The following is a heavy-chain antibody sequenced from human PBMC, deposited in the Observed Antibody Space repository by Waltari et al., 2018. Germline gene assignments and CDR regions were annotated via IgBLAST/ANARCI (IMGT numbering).Heavy chain of an antibody. J-gene: IGHJ4*02. Sequence: QVQLQESGPGLVKPSETLSLTCSVSGYSISSGYYWGWIRQPPGKGLEWIGSIYHNGRTNYNPSLRSRVTISVDTSKNQFSLKLSSVTAADTAVYYCARDGLIPVTDYYYFDYWGQGNLVTVSS. V-gene: IGHV4-38-2*02. CDR2: IYHNGRT. CDR1: GYSISSGYY. D-gene: IGHD3-16*01. CDR3: ARDGLIPVTDYYYFDY.